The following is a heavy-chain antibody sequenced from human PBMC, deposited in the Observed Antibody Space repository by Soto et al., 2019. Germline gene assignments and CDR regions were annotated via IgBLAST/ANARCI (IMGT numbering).Heavy chain of an antibody. V-gene: IGHV3-21*01. CDR3: ARDRLDLKXHNWNYGMDV. Sequence: XGVLRLSCXASXFTFSSYIMNWVRQAPGKGLEWVSSISSSSSYIYYAASVKGRFTISRDNAKNSLYLQMNSLRAEDTAVYYCARDRLDLKXHNWNYGMDVWGQGTTVTVSS. CDR1: XFTFSSYI. D-gene: IGHD1-20*01. J-gene: IGHJ6*02. CDR2: ISSSSSYI.